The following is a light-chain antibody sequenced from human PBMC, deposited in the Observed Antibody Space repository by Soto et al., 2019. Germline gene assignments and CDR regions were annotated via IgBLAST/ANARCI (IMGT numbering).Light chain of an antibody. CDR2: DVS. CDR3: TSYTTSSTLV. Sequence: QSALTQPASVSGSPGQSITISCTGTSSDVGGYNYVSWYQQYPGKAPELMIYDVSNRPSGVSNRFSGSKSGNTASLTISGLQAEDEADYYCTSYTTSSTLVFGTGTKVTVL. CDR1: SSDVGGYNY. V-gene: IGLV2-14*01. J-gene: IGLJ1*01.